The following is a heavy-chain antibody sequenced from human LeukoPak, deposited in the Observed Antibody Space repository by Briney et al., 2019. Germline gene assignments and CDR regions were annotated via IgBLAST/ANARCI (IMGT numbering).Heavy chain of an antibody. CDR1: GFTFDDYA. Sequence: PGGSLRLSCAASGFTFDDYAMHWVRQAPGKGLEWVSGISWNSGSIGYADSVKGRFTISRDNAKNSLYLQMNSLRAEDTALYYCAKDDGNNYYDSSGQIDYWGQGTTVTVPS. CDR3: AKDDGNNYYDSSGQIDY. D-gene: IGHD3-22*01. V-gene: IGHV3-9*01. CDR2: ISWNSGSI. J-gene: IGHJ4*03.